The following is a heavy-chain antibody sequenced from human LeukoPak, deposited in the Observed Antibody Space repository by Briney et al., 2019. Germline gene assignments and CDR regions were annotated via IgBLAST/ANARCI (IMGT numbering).Heavy chain of an antibody. J-gene: IGHJ4*02. CDR2: IYYSGTT. V-gene: IGHV4-39*01. CDR3: AKHYMGSSYNHGLDC. Sequence: SETLSLTCTVSGGSISSDNYYWGWIRQPPGRGLEWIGSIYYSGTTYYNPSLKSRVTISVDTSKNQFSLKLSSVTAADTALYYCAKHYMGSSYNHGLDCWGQGTLVTVSS. CDR1: GGSISSDNYY. D-gene: IGHD3-10*01.